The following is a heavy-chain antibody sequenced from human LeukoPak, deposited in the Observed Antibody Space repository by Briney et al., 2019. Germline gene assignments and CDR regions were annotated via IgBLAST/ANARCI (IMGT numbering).Heavy chain of an antibody. J-gene: IGHJ5*02. CDR2: IYPSDSDT. CDR3: ARGQYGYCSGGSCYNWFDP. V-gene: IGHV5-51*01. Sequence: PGESLKISCKGSGYSFTTYWIGWVRQMPGKGLEWMGIIYPSDSDTRYSPSFQGQVTISADKSISTAYLQWSSLKASDTAMYYCARGQYGYCSGGSCYNWFDPWGQGTLVTVSS. CDR1: GYSFTTYW. D-gene: IGHD2-15*01.